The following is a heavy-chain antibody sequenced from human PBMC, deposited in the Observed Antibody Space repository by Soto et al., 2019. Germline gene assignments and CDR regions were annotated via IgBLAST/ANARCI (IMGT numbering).Heavy chain of an antibody. Sequence: QVQLLQSGAEVKKPGASVKVSCKASGYTFTSHDINWMRQATGQGLEWMGWMNPNSGHTIYAQKFQGRVTMTRDTSISTAYMELANLRSEDTAIYYCASDMSTTWGQGTLVTVSS. CDR1: GYTFTSHD. D-gene: IGHD2-2*01. J-gene: IGHJ5*02. V-gene: IGHV1-8*01. CDR2: MNPNSGHT. CDR3: ASDMSTT.